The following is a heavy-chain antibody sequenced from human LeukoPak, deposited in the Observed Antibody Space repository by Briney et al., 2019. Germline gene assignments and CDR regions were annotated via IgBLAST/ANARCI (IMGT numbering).Heavy chain of an antibody. CDR1: GFTFSNFA. D-gene: IGHD1-1*01. V-gene: IGHV3-23*01. CDR2: ISGRGDST. CDR3: AKDSVGNLADAFDI. Sequence: GGSLRLSCAASGFTFSNFAMTRVRQAPGKGLEWVSAISGRGDSTFYADSVKGRFSISRDNSKNMLYLQMSSLRAEDTALYYCAKDSVGNLADAFDIWGQGTMVTVSS. J-gene: IGHJ3*02.